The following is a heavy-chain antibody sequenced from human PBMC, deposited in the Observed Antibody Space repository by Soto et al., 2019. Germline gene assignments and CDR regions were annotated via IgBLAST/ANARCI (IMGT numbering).Heavy chain of an antibody. Sequence: ASVKVSCKASGYTFTSYGISWVRQAPGQGLEWMGWISAYNGNTNYAQKLQGRVTMTTDTSTSTAYMELGSLRSDDTAVYYCARVRYCSSTSCYKRLDYWGQGTLVTVSS. D-gene: IGHD2-2*02. V-gene: IGHV1-18*01. J-gene: IGHJ4*02. CDR1: GYTFTSYG. CDR3: ARVRYCSSTSCYKRLDY. CDR2: ISAYNGNT.